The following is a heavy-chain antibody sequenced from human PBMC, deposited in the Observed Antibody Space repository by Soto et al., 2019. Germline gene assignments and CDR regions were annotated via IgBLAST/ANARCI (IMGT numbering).Heavy chain of an antibody. CDR1: GFTVSSNY. Sequence: PGGSLRLSCAASGFTVSSNYMSWVRQAPGKGLEWVSVIYSGGSTYYADSVKGRFTISRDNSKNTLYLQMNSLRAEDTAVYYCARSMAARPERMYYMDVWGKGTTVTVSS. J-gene: IGHJ6*03. D-gene: IGHD6-6*01. CDR3: ARSMAARPERMYYMDV. V-gene: IGHV3-66*01. CDR2: IYSGGST.